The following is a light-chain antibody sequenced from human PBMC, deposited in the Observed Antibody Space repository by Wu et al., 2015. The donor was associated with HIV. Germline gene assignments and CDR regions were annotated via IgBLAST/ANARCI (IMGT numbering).Light chain of an antibody. J-gene: IGKJ2*03. Sequence: DTQVTQSPSSLSASVGDTVTISCRTRQSVGIFLNWYQQRPGEAPNLLIYDTSSLRAGVPSRFSGSGSGTNFTLTINSLRPEDFATYYCQVAVSFGQGTKLDI. CDR2: DTS. CDR1: QSVGIF. CDR3: QVAVS. V-gene: IGKV1-39*01.